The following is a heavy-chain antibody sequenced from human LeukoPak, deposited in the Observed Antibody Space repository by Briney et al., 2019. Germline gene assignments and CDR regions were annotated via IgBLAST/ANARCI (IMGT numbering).Heavy chain of an antibody. V-gene: IGHV1-69*13. CDR2: IIPMFDTA. Sequence: ASVKVSCKASGGTFSSYEISWVRQAPGQGLEWMGGIIPMFDTANYAQKFQDRVTITADESTSTAYMELSSLRSEDTAVYYCAKERGTTGTPHADALDTWGQGTMVTVSS. J-gene: IGHJ3*02. D-gene: IGHD1-1*01. CDR1: GGTFSSYE. CDR3: AKERGTTGTPHADALDT.